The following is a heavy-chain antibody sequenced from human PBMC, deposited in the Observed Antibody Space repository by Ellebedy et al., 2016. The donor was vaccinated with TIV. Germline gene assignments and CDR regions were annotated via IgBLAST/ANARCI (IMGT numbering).Heavy chain of an antibody. CDR1: GFTFSTYG. D-gene: IGHD6-19*01. J-gene: IGHJ4*02. CDR3: TRVTNPPPGALAGTGFDC. V-gene: IGHV3-30*02. Sequence: GESLKISCVASGFTFSTYGMHWVRQAPGKGLEWVAFKRFDGRNEYNGDSVKGRFFISRDLSKNTLYLQMNRVTSDETGTYYCTRVTNPPPGALAGTGFDCWGQGTLVIVSS. CDR2: KRFDGRNE.